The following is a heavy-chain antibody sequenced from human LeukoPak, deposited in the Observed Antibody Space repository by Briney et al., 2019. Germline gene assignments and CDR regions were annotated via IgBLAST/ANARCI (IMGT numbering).Heavy chain of an antibody. Sequence: ASVKVSCKASGYPFNNYDINWVRQATGQRLEWMGWINAGNGNTKYSQEFQGRVTITRDTSASTAYMELSSLRSEDMAVYYCARDANGDYRDWFDPWGQGTLVTVSS. V-gene: IGHV1-3*03. CDR3: ARDANGDYRDWFDP. CDR2: INAGNGNT. CDR1: GYPFNNYD. D-gene: IGHD4-17*01. J-gene: IGHJ5*02.